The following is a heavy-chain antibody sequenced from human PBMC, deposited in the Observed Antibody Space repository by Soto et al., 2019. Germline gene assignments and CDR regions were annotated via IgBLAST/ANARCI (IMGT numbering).Heavy chain of an antibody. V-gene: IGHV3-30*18. CDR2: ISNDGSNE. D-gene: IGHD6-13*01. CDR1: GFTFRWFG. Sequence: GGSLRLSCAGSGFTFRWFGMNWVRQAPGKGLEWVARISNDGSNEYYVDSVKGRFTISRDNSKNTLLLQMNSLSAEDTAVYYCAKGFTYSSSWFRFDPWGQGTLVTVSS. CDR3: AKGFTYSSSWFRFDP. J-gene: IGHJ5*02.